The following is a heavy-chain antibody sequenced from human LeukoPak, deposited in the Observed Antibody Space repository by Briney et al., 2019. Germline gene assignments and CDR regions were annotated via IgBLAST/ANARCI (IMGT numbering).Heavy chain of an antibody. CDR3: VREGFYFFDF. CDR2: ISTSSSYI. CDR1: GFTFSSNS. J-gene: IGHJ4*01. Sequence: PGGSLRLSCAASGFTFSSNSMNWVRQAPGKGLEWVSSISTSSSYIYYADSLKGRFTISRDNAKNSLYLQMNSLRAEDSATYYCVREGFYFFDFWGQGTLVTVSS. V-gene: IGHV3-21*01.